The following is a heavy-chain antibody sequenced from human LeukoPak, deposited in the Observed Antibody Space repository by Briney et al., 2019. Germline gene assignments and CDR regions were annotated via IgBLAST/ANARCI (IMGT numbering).Heavy chain of an antibody. V-gene: IGHV4-4*09. CDR1: GASISSYY. CDR2: IDTSGST. D-gene: IGHD6-6*01. CDR3: ARHARFEYSTSRDCYFYFMDV. Sequence: SETLSLTCTVSGASISSYYWSWIRQPPEKGLEWIGYIDTSGSTNYNPSLQSRVTISVDTSNNQFSLNLSSVTASDTAVYYCARHARFEYSTSRDCYFYFMDVWGKGTTVTVSS. J-gene: IGHJ6*03.